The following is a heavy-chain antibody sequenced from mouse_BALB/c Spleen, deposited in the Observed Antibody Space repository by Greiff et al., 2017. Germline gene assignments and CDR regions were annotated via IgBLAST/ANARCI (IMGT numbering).Heavy chain of an antibody. CDR2: ISYDGSN. D-gene: IGHD3-1*01. CDR3: AIDSSGYGFAY. Sequence: EVKLMESGPGLVKPSQSLSLTCSVTGYSITSGYYWNWIRQFPGNKLEWMGYISYDGSNNYNPSLKNRISITRDTSKNQFFLKLNSVTTEDTATYYCAIDSSGYGFAYWGQGTLVTVSA. CDR1: GYSITSGYY. V-gene: IGHV3-6*02. J-gene: IGHJ3*01.